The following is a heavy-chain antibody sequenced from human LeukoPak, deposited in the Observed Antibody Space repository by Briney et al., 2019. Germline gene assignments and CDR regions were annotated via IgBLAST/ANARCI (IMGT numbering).Heavy chain of an antibody. CDR2: IYYNGST. CDR1: GGTVISGSYY. D-gene: IGHD3-10*01. CDR3: AREKRTYNFGSGTQGFDY. V-gene: IGHV4-61*01. Sequence: PSETLSLTCTVSGGTVISGSYYWNWIRQPPGKTLEWIGYIYYNGSTNYNPSLKSRVTISMDTSKMQFSLKLNSVTAADTAVYYCAREKRTYNFGSGTQGFDYWGQGTLVTVSS. J-gene: IGHJ4*02.